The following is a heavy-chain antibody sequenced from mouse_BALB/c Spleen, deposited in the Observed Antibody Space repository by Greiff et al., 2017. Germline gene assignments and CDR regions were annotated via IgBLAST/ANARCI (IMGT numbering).Heavy chain of an antibody. CDR2: ISSGGSYT. V-gene: IGHV5-9-4*01. D-gene: IGHD1-1*01. Sequence: EVQVVESGGGLVKPGGSLKLSCAASGFTFSSYAMSWVRQSPEKRLEWVAEISSGGSYTYYPDTVTGRFTISRDNAKNTLYLEMSSLRSEDTAMYYCARDRDGSSWFAYWGQGTLVTVSA. CDR3: ARDRDGSSWFAY. CDR1: GFTFSSYA. J-gene: IGHJ3*01.